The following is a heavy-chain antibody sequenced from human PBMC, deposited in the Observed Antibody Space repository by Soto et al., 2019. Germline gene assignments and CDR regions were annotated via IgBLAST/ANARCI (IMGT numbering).Heavy chain of an antibody. Sequence: QVQLVQSGAEVKKPGSSVKVSCKASGGTFSSYAISWVRQAPGQGLEWMGGIIPIFGTANYAQTFQGRVTITADESTSTAYMELSSLRSEDTAVYYCARGIVVVPAAPYNGFDSWGQGTLVTVSS. D-gene: IGHD2-2*01. J-gene: IGHJ5*01. CDR3: ARGIVVVPAAPYNGFDS. V-gene: IGHV1-69*01. CDR2: IIPIFGTA. CDR1: GGTFSSYA.